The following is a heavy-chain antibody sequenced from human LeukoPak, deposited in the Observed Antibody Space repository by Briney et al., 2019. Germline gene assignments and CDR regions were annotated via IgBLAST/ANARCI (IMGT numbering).Heavy chain of an antibody. J-gene: IGHJ6*02. CDR3: ARAYSSSWYRENYYCYYGMDV. CDR1: GGTFSSYA. D-gene: IGHD6-13*01. V-gene: IGHV1-69*13. Sequence: SVKVSCKASGGTFSSYAISWVRQAPGQGLEWMGGIIPIFGTANYAQKFQGRVTITADESTSTAYMELSSLRSEDTAVYYCARAYSSSWYRENYYCYYGMDVWGQGTTVTVPS. CDR2: IIPIFGTA.